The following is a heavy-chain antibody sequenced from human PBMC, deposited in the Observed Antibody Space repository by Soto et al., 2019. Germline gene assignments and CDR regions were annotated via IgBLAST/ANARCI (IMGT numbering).Heavy chain of an antibody. CDR2: IIPIFGTA. Sequence: GASVKVSYKASGGTFSSYAISWVRQAPGQGLEWMGGIIPIFGTANYAQKFQGRVTITADESTSTAYMELSSLRSEDTAVYYCARTPFYCSSTSCDSNTGYNLFDPWGQGTLVTVSS. CDR3: ARTPFYCSSTSCDSNTGYNLFDP. J-gene: IGHJ5*02. V-gene: IGHV1-69*13. D-gene: IGHD2-2*02. CDR1: GGTFSSYA.